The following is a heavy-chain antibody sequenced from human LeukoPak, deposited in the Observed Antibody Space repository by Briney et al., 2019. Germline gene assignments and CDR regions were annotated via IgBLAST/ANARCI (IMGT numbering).Heavy chain of an antibody. CDR3: ARYARVFDY. CDR2: ISGSGADI. Sequence: GSLRLSCAASGFTFSDYYMSWIRQAPGKGLECLSYISGSGADINYVDSVKGRSTISRDNTKNSLYLQMDNLRAEDTAVYYCARYARVFDYWGQGTLVTVSS. J-gene: IGHJ4*02. CDR1: GFTFSDYY. V-gene: IGHV3-11*01.